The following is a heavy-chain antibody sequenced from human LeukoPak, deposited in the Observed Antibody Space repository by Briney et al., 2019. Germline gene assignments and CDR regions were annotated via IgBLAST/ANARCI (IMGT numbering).Heavy chain of an antibody. CDR1: GYSISSDY. CDR3: ARHYVFVSGGSSFDY. J-gene: IGHJ4*02. D-gene: IGHD3-3*01. CDR2: IYYSGST. V-gene: IGHV4-59*01. Sequence: SETLSHTCTVSGYSISSDYWSWIRQPPGKGLEWIGYIYYSGSTNYNPSLKSRVTISVDTSKNQFSLKLSSVTAADTAVYYCARHYVFVSGGSSFDYWGLGILVTVSS.